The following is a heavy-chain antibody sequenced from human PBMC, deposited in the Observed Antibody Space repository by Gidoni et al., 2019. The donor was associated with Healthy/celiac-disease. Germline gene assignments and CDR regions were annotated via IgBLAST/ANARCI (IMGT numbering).Heavy chain of an antibody. Sequence: QVQLVQYGAEVTKPGASVKVSCKASGYTFPRYDITWRRQATGQGVEWMGWMNPNSGNTGYAQKCQGRVTITRNTSISTAYMELSSLRSEDTAVYYCARGVRSRTGGYCTNGVCYLLGYWGQGTLVTVSS. D-gene: IGHD2-8*01. CDR1: GYTFPRYD. V-gene: IGHV1-8*01. CDR3: ARGVRSRTGGYCTNGVCYLLGY. J-gene: IGHJ4*02. CDR2: MNPNSGNT.